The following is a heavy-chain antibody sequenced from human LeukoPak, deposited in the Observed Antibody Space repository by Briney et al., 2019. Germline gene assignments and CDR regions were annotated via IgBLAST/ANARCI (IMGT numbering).Heavy chain of an antibody. J-gene: IGHJ4*02. CDR2: IKQDGSEK. Sequence: PGGSLRLSCAASGFTFSSYAMSWVRQAPGKGLEWVANIKQDGSEKYYVDSVKGRFTISRDNAKNSLYLQMNSLRAEDTAVYYCARQPYIYGDYGDYWGQGTLVTVSS. CDR3: ARQPYIYGDYGDY. CDR1: GFTFSSYA. V-gene: IGHV3-7*01. D-gene: IGHD4-17*01.